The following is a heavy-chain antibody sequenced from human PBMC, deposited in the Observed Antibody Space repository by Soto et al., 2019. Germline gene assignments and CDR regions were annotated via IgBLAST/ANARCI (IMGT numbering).Heavy chain of an antibody. CDR2: IYSGGST. Sequence: EVQLVESGGGLVQPGGSLSLSCAASGFTVSSNYMSWVRQAPGKGLEWVSVIYSGGSTYYADSVKGRFTISRDNSKNTLYLQMNSRRAEDTAVYYCARDYDILTGQDYWGQGTLVTVSS. J-gene: IGHJ4*02. CDR3: ARDYDILTGQDY. CDR1: GFTVSSNY. D-gene: IGHD3-9*01. V-gene: IGHV3-66*01.